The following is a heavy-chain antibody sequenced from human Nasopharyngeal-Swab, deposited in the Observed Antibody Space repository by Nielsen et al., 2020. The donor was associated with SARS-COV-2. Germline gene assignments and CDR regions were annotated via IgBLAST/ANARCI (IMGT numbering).Heavy chain of an antibody. D-gene: IGHD3-10*01. CDR2: ISGDGGST. J-gene: IGHJ6*02. CDR1: GFTFDDYA. V-gene: IGHV3-43*02. Sequence: GESLKISCAASGFTFDDYAMHWVRQAPGKGLEWVSLISGDGGSTYYADSVKGRFTISRDNAKNSLYLQMNSLRAEDTAVYYCARDGIGEPGYYYYGMDVWGQGTTVTVSS. CDR3: ARDGIGEPGYYYYGMDV.